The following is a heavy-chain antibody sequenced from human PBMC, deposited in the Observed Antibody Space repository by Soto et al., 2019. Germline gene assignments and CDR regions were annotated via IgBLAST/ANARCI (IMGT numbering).Heavy chain of an antibody. CDR3: ARLPTVVTRGAFDI. J-gene: IGHJ3*02. Sequence: QLQLQESGPGLVKPSETLSLTCTVSGGSISSSSYYWGWIRQPPGKGLEWIGSIYYSGSTYYNPSLKSRVTISVDTSKNQFSPKLSSVTAADTAVYYCARLPTVVTRGAFDIWGQGTMVTVSS. V-gene: IGHV4-39*01. D-gene: IGHD4-17*01. CDR2: IYYSGST. CDR1: GGSISSSSYY.